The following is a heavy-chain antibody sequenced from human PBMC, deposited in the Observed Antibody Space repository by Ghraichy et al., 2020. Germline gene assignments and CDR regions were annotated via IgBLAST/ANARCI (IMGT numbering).Heavy chain of an antibody. Sequence: GESLNISCKGSGYTFTRYWIGWVRQMPGKGLEWMGIIYPGDSDTRYSPPFQGQVTISADKSISTAYLQWTSLKASDTAIYYCVRREVVPAATEFWGQGTLVTVSS. CDR2: IYPGDSDT. D-gene: IGHD2-2*01. V-gene: IGHV5-51*01. CDR3: VRREVVPAATEF. J-gene: IGHJ4*02. CDR1: GYTFTRYW.